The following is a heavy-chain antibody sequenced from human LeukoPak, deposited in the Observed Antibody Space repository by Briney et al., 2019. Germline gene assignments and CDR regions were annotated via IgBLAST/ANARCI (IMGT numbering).Heavy chain of an antibody. Sequence: PSQTLSLTRTVSGGSISSGSYYWSWIRQPAGKGLEWIGRIYTSGSTNYNPSLKSRVTISVDTSKNQFSLKLSSVTAADTAVYYCASGLRYFDLYYWGQGTLVTVSS. CDR2: IYTSGST. CDR3: ASGLRYFDLYY. J-gene: IGHJ4*02. V-gene: IGHV4-61*02. CDR1: GGSISSGSYY. D-gene: IGHD3-9*01.